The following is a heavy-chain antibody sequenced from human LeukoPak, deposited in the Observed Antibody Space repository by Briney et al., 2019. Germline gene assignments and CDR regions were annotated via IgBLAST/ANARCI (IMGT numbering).Heavy chain of an antibody. V-gene: IGHV3-64*01. Sequence: PGGSLRLSCAASRFTFSSYAMHWVRQAPGKGLEYVSAISSNGGSTYYANSVKGRFTISRDNSKNTLYLQMGSLRAEDMAVYYCARVSDDYWYYFDYWGQGTLVTVSS. CDR2: ISSNGGST. D-gene: IGHD2-8*02. CDR3: ARVSDDYWYYFDY. CDR1: RFTFSSYA. J-gene: IGHJ4*02.